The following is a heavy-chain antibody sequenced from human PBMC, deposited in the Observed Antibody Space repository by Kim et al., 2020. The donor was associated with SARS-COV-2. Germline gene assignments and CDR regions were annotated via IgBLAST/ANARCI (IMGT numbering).Heavy chain of an antibody. V-gene: IGHV3-9*01. CDR3: AKGSFLKWLVYGMDV. J-gene: IGHJ6*02. Sequence: GGSLRLSCAASGFTFDDYAMHWVRQAPGKGLEWVSGISWNSGSIGYADSVKGRFTISRDNAKNSLYLQMNSLRAEDTALYYCAKGSFLKWLVYGMDVWGQGTTVTVSS. CDR1: GFTFDDYA. CDR2: ISWNSGSI. D-gene: IGHD6-19*01.